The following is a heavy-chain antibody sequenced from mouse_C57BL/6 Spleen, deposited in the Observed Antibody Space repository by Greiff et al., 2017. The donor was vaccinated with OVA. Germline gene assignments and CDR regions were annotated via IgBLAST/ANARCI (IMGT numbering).Heavy chain of an antibody. CDR3: ARFYSNYSYYFDY. Sequence: VQLQQSGAELVKPGASVKISCKASGYAFSSYWMNRVKQRPGKGLEWIGQIYPGDGDTNYNGKFKGKATLTADKSSSTAYMQLSSLTSEDSAVYFCARFYSNYSYYFDYWGQGTTLTVSS. CDR2: IYPGDGDT. J-gene: IGHJ2*01. CDR1: GYAFSSYW. D-gene: IGHD2-5*01. V-gene: IGHV1-80*01.